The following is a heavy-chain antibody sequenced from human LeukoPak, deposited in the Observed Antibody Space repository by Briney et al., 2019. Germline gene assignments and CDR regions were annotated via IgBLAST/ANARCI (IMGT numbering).Heavy chain of an antibody. D-gene: IGHD6-19*01. J-gene: IGHJ4*02. CDR3: AKVRWDNSGWYYLDS. Sequence: PGGSLRLSCAASGFTFSSYSMNWVRQAPGKGLEWVSYISSSSSTIYYADSVKGRFTISRDNAKNSLYLQMNSLRAEDTAVYYCAKVRWDNSGWYYLDSWGQGTLVTVSS. CDR1: GFTFSSYS. V-gene: IGHV3-48*01. CDR2: ISSSSSTI.